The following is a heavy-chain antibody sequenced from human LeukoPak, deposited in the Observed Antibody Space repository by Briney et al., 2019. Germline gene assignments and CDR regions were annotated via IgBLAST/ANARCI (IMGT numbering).Heavy chain of an antibody. Sequence: PGGSLRLSCAASGFTFSSYGMHWVRQAPGKGLVWVAVISYDGSNKYYADSVKGRFTISRDNSKNTLYLQMNSLRAEDTAVYYCARNSPGPVGAFDIWGQGTMVTVSS. D-gene: IGHD3-3*01. CDR1: GFTFSSYG. CDR3: ARNSPGPVGAFDI. CDR2: ISYDGSNK. V-gene: IGHV3-30*03. J-gene: IGHJ3*02.